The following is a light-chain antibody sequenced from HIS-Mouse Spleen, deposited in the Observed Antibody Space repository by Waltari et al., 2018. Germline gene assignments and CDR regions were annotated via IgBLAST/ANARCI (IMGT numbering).Light chain of an antibody. CDR2: GAS. J-gene: IGKJ4*01. V-gene: IGKV3-20*01. Sequence: EIVLTQSPGTLSLSPGERATLSCRASQSVSSSYLAWYQRKPGQAPRLLIYGASGRATGIPDRFSGSGSGTDFTLTISRLEPEDFAVYYCQQYGSSPLTFGGGTKVEIK. CDR3: QQYGSSPLT. CDR1: QSVSSSY.